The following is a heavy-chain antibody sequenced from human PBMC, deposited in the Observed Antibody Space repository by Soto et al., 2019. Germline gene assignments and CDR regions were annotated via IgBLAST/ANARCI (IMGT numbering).Heavy chain of an antibody. D-gene: IGHD2-15*01. CDR3: ARGQEVGAHFFDS. V-gene: IGHV3-13*01. J-gene: IGHJ4*02. CDR2: IGTAGDT. Sequence: GGSLRLSCEASGFTFSGFDMHWVRQPTGKGLEWVSTIGTAGDTYYAVSVKGRFTISRDNAKNSLSLQMNSLRAGDTAVYFCARGQEVGAHFFDSWGQGTQVTVS. CDR1: GFTFSGFD.